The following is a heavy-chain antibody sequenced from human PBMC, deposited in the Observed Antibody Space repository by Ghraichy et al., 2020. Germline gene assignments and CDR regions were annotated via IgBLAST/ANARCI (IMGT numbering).Heavy chain of an antibody. J-gene: IGHJ4*02. CDR2: ISSGSSTT. D-gene: IGHD2-21*02. CDR1: GFAFSDFS. Sequence: GESLNISCAASGFAFSDFSMNWVRQAPGKGLEWVSYISSGSSTTYYADSVKGRFTISRDDAKNSVYLQMNSLRDEDTAVYYCARNPGLRVDYWGQGTLVTVSS. CDR3: ARNPGLRVDY. V-gene: IGHV3-48*02.